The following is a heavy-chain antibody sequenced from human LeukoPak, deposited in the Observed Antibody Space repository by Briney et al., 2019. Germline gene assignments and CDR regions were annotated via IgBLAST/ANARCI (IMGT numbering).Heavy chain of an antibody. Sequence: HPGGSLRLSCAASGFTFSNYAMGWVRQAPGKGLEWVSAISAGGSSTYYADSVKGRFTISRDNSKNTLYLQMNSLRAGDTAVYYCAKARSGSWTFDYWGQGTLVTVSS. CDR2: ISAGGSST. V-gene: IGHV3-23*01. D-gene: IGHD6-13*01. CDR1: GFTFSNYA. CDR3: AKARSGSWTFDY. J-gene: IGHJ4*02.